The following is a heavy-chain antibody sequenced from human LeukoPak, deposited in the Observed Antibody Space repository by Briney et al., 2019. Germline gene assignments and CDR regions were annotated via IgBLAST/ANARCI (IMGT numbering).Heavy chain of an antibody. D-gene: IGHD3-16*01. CDR3: ARDRGEFDY. CDR2: ISSSSSTI. J-gene: IGHJ4*02. CDR1: GFTFSIYS. Sequence: PGGSLRLSCAASGFTFSIYSMNWVRQAPGKGLEWVSYISSSSSTIYYADSVKGRFTISRDNAKNSLYLQMNSLRAEDTAVYYCARDRGEFDYWGQGTLVTVSS. V-gene: IGHV3-48*04.